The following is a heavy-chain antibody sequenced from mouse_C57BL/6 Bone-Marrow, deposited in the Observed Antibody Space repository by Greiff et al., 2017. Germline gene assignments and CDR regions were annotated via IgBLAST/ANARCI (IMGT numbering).Heavy chain of an antibody. CDR3: TGALDY. CDR1: GFNIKDDY. CDR2: IDPENGDT. Sequence: EVQGVESGAELVRPGASVKLSCTASGFNIKDDYMHWVKQRPEQGLEWIGWIDPENGDTEYASKFQGKATITADTSSNTAYLQLSSLTAEDTAVYYCTGALDYWGQGTSVTVSS. J-gene: IGHJ4*01. V-gene: IGHV14-4*01.